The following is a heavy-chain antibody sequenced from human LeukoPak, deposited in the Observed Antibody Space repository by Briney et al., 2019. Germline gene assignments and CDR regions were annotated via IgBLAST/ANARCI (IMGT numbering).Heavy chain of an antibody. D-gene: IGHD3-22*01. CDR3: ATAIDSSGYYHPGWFDP. Sequence: ASVKVSRKVSGYTLTELSMHWVRQAPGKGLEWMGGFDPEDGETIYAQKFQGRVTMTEDTSTDTAYMELSSLRYTAVYYCATAIDSSGYYHPGWFDPWGQGTLVTVSS. J-gene: IGHJ5*02. CDR2: FDPEDGET. V-gene: IGHV1-24*01. CDR1: GYTLTELS.